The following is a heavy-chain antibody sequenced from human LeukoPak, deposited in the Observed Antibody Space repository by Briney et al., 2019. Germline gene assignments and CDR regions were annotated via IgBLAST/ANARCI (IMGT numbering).Heavy chain of an antibody. CDR3: AKRNAENYDSSGYPLYYFDY. CDR2: IYYSGST. D-gene: IGHD3-22*01. Sequence: PSETLSHTCTVSGGSISSYYWSWIRQPPGKGLEWIGYIYYSGSTNYNPSLKSRVTISVDTSKNQFSLTLSSVTAADTAVYYCAKRNAENYDSSGYPLYYFDYWGQGILVTVSS. CDR1: GGSISSYY. V-gene: IGHV4-59*08. J-gene: IGHJ4*02.